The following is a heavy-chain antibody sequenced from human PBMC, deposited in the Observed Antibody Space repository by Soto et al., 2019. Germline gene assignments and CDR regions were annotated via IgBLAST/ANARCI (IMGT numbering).Heavy chain of an antibody. Sequence: PGGSLRLSCAASGFTFDDYTMHWVRQAPGKGLEWVPLISWDGGSTYYADSVKGRFTISRDNSKNSLYLQMNSLRTEDTALYYCAKERQQLVPNYGMDVWGQGTTVTAP. V-gene: IGHV3-43*01. CDR2: ISWDGGST. CDR1: GFTFDDYT. CDR3: AKERQQLVPNYGMDV. J-gene: IGHJ6*02. D-gene: IGHD6-13*01.